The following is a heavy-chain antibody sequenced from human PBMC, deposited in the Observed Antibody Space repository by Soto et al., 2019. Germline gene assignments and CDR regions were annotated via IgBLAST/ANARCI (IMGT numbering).Heavy chain of an antibody. V-gene: IGHV1-46*01. CDR2: VNPSGGHT. J-gene: IGHJ4*02. CDR1: GDTFTDYY. Sequence: QVQLVQSGAEVKKPGASVKVSCKASGDTFTDYYIHWVRQAPGQGLEWMGTVNPSGGHTTYAQHFLGRRTXTXXXSXXTRYMELTSLTSEDTAVYYCARGGHVVVVTAALDYWGQGTLVTVSS. CDR3: ARGGHVVVVTAALDY. D-gene: IGHD2-21*02.